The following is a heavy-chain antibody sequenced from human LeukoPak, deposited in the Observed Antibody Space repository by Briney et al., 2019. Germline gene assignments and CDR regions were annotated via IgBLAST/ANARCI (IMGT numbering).Heavy chain of an antibody. CDR3: ARAPPAAVALLDY. J-gene: IGHJ4*02. V-gene: IGHV4-31*03. D-gene: IGHD6-19*01. CDR1: GGSISSGGYY. CDR2: IYYSGST. Sequence: PSETLSLTCTVSGGSISSGGYYWSWIRQHPGKGLEWIGYIYYSGSTYYNPSLKSRVTISVDTSKNQFSLKLSSVTAADTAVYYCARAPPAAVALLDYWGQGTLVTVSS.